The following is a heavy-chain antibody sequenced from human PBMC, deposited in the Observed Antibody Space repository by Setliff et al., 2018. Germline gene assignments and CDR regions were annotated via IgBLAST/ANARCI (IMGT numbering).Heavy chain of an antibody. CDR1: GFTFSGYY. Sequence: PGGSLRLSCAASGFTFSGYYMQWVRQAPGKGLEWVAFIRYDGSNKYYADSVKGRFTISRDNSKNTLYLQMNSLRAEDTAVYYCAKDPTYYYDSSGYFYFDYWGQGTLVTVSS. CDR2: IRYDGSNK. CDR3: AKDPTYYYDSSGYFYFDY. J-gene: IGHJ4*02. V-gene: IGHV3-30*02. D-gene: IGHD3-22*01.